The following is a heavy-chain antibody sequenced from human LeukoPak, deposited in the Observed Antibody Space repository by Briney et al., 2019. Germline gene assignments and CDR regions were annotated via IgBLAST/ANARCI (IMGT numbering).Heavy chain of an antibody. D-gene: IGHD3-22*01. CDR2: ISGSGGST. Sequence: ETLSLTCTVSGGSINSYYWSWIRQPPGKGLEWVSAISGSGGSTYYADSVKGRFTISRDNSKNTLYLQMNSLRAEDTAVYYCAKSPYYYDSSGYYPGDAFDIWGQGTMVTVSS. J-gene: IGHJ3*02. CDR1: GGSINSYY. V-gene: IGHV3-23*01. CDR3: AKSPYYYDSSGYYPGDAFDI.